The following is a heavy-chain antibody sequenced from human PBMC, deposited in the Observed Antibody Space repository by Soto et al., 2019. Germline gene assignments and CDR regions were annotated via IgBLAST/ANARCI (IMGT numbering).Heavy chain of an antibody. CDR3: ARDLIGSYLGFDY. CDR2: ISSSSSII. D-gene: IGHD1-26*01. V-gene: IGHV3-48*02. Sequence: LRLSCAASGFTLSTYSMNWVRQAPGKGLEWVSYISSSSSIIYYADSVKGRFTISRDNAKNSLYLHMNSLRDEDTAVYYCARDLIGSYLGFDYWGQGTLVTVSS. J-gene: IGHJ4*02. CDR1: GFTLSTYS.